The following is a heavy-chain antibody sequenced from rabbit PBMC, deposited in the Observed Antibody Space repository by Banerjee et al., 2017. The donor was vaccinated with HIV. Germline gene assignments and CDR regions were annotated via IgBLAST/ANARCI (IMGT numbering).Heavy chain of an antibody. CDR3: ARGSAYAGAGYAL. J-gene: IGHJ4*01. V-gene: IGHV1S40*01. CDR2: SDVGGSGST. D-gene: IGHD4-2*01. Sequence: QSLEESGGDLVKPGASLTLTCTASGFSFSNNYYMCWVRQAPGKGLEWIACSDVGGSGSTYYASWAKGRFTISKTSSTTVTLQMTSLTAADTATCFCARGSAYAGAGYALWGPGTLVTVS. CDR1: GFSFSNNYY.